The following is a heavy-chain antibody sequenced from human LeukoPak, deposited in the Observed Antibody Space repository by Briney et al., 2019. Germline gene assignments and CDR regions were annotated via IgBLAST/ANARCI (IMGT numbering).Heavy chain of an antibody. V-gene: IGHV3-72*01. CDR1: GFTLSDHH. D-gene: IGHD1-26*01. Sequence: GGSLRLSCAASGFTLSDHHMDWVRQAPGKGLEWVGRSRNKVNSYTTEYAASVKGRFTISRDDSKNLLYLQMNSLKSEDTAVYYCTNLGGGPTYDGYLGQGTLVTVSS. J-gene: IGHJ4*02. CDR3: TNLGGGPTYDGY. CDR2: SRNKVNSYTT.